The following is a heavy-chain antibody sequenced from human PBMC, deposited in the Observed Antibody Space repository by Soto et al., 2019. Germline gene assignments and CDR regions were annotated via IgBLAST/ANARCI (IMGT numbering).Heavy chain of an antibody. Sequence: SETLSLTCAVYGGSFSGYYWSWIRQPPGKGLEWIGEINHSGSTNYNPSLKSRVTISVDTSKNQFSLKLSSVTAADTAVYYCARAPRWPSSSGWSKSRGGTYYYYGMDVWGQGTTVTVSS. CDR2: INHSGST. J-gene: IGHJ6*02. CDR3: ARAPRWPSSSGWSKSRGGTYYYYGMDV. D-gene: IGHD6-19*01. V-gene: IGHV4-34*01. CDR1: GGSFSGYY.